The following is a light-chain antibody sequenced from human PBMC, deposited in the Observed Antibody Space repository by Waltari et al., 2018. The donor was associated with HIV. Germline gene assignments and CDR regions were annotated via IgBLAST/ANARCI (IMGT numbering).Light chain of an antibody. Sequence: QSALTQPASVSGSPGQSITISCTGTSSDVGSYHLVSWYQQHRCKAPKLMIYGVSKRPSGVSNRLSGSKAGNTASLTISGLQAEDEADYYCCSYAGNSNVFGTGTKVTVL. J-gene: IGLJ1*01. CDR2: GVS. V-gene: IGLV2-23*02. CDR3: CSYAGNSNV. CDR1: SSDVGSYHL.